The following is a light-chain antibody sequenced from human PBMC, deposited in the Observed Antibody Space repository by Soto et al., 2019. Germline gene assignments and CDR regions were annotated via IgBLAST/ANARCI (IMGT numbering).Light chain of an antibody. Sequence: EIQLSQSPSFLSASVGERVTLSCRASQGINIFLAWFQQKPGKAPNLPVSAASTLQSGVPSRFSGSGSETEFTLTITSLQPEDSATYYCQQRNSYPRTFGQGTKV. J-gene: IGKJ2*01. CDR1: QGINIF. V-gene: IGKV1-9*01. CDR3: QQRNSYPRT. CDR2: AAS.